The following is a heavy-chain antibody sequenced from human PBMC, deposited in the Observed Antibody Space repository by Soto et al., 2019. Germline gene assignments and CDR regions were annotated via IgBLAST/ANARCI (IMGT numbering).Heavy chain of an antibody. V-gene: IGHV3-30-3*01. Sequence: GGSLRLSCAASGFTFSSYAMHWVRQAPGKGLEWVAVISYDGSNKYYADSVKGRFTISRDNSKNTLYLQMNSLRAEDTAVYYCARAVVIAAAALDYWGQGTLVTVSS. CDR1: GFTFSSYA. CDR3: ARAVVIAAAALDY. CDR2: ISYDGSNK. J-gene: IGHJ4*02. D-gene: IGHD6-13*01.